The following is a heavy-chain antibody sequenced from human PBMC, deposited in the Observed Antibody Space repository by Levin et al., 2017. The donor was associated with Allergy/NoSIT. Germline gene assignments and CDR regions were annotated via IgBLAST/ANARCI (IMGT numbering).Heavy chain of an antibody. CDR2: ISGSGGST. Sequence: GESLKISCAASGFTFSSSAMNWVRQAPGKGLDWVSAISGSGGSTSYADSVKGRFTISRDNSKNTLFLQMNSLRAEDTAVYYCAKGGRAGDYESRYYYDYWGQGTLVTVSS. CDR3: AKGGRAGDYESRYYYDY. D-gene: IGHD4-17*01. J-gene: IGHJ4*02. CDR1: GFTFSSSA. V-gene: IGHV3-23*01.